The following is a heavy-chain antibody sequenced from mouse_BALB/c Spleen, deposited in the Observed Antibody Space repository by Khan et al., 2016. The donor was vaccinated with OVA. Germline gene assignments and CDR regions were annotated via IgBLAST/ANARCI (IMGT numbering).Heavy chain of an antibody. V-gene: IGHV1-7*01. D-gene: IGHD1-1*01. Sequence: QVQLQQSGAELAKPGASVKMSCKASGYTFINYWILWIKKRPGQGLEWIGYINPSTGYTEYNQNFKDKATLTADISSSTAYMQLSSLTSEDSAVYYCARRGLRWDFDYWGQGTTLTVSS. CDR1: GYTFINYW. CDR2: INPSTGYT. CDR3: ARRGLRWDFDY. J-gene: IGHJ2*01.